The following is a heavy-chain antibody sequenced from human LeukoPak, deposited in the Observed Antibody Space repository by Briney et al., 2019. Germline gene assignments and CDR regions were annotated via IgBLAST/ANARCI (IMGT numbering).Heavy chain of an antibody. D-gene: IGHD2-2*01. Sequence: GGSLRLSSVVSGFSFNDFAFNWVRQAPGKGLEWLSYVGISSSSIYYADSVKGRFTISRDNARNSVYLQMNRLRVEDTGLYYCAREISRRNQLLTGAFDLWGLGTVVTVFS. CDR1: GFSFNDFA. CDR2: VGISSSSI. CDR3: AREISRRNQLLTGAFDL. V-gene: IGHV3-48*04. J-gene: IGHJ3*01.